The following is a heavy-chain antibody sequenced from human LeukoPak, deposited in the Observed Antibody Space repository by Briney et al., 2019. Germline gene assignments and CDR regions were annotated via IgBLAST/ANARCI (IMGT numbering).Heavy chain of an antibody. Sequence: ASVKVSCKVSGYTFTTYGISWVRQAPGQGLEWMGGISTYNGNTNYAQMLQGRVTMTTDASTNTAYMELRSLRSDDTAVYYCARAWEQWPGTTAYFDYWGQGTLVTVSS. D-gene: IGHD6-19*01. CDR2: ISTYNGNT. CDR3: ARAWEQWPGTTAYFDY. CDR1: GYTFTTYG. J-gene: IGHJ4*02. V-gene: IGHV1-18*04.